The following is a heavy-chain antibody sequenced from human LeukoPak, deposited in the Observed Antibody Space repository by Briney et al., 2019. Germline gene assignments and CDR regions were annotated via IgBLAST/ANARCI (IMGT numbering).Heavy chain of an antibody. CDR3: ARGRTSYFDY. J-gene: IGHJ4*02. V-gene: IGHV4-34*01. CDR2: INHSGST. CDR1: GGSFSGYY. Sequence: PSETLSLTCAVHGGSFSGYYWSWIRQPPGKGLEWIGEINHSGSTNYNPSLKSRVTISVDTSKNQFSLKLSSVTAADTAVYYCARGRTSYFDYWGQGTLVTVSS.